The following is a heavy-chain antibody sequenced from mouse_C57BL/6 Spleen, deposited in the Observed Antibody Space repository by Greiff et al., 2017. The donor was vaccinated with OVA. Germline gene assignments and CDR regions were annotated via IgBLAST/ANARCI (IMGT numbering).Heavy chain of an antibody. V-gene: IGHV1-54*01. Sequence: QVQLQQSGAELVRPGTSVKVSCKASGYAFTNYLIEWVKQRPGQGLEWIGVINPGSGGTNYNEKFKGKATLTADKSSSTAYMQLSSLTSEDSAVYFCARFVGYSYFDYWGQGTTLTVSS. CDR3: ARFVGYSYFDY. J-gene: IGHJ2*01. CDR2: INPGSGGT. D-gene: IGHD2-3*01. CDR1: GYAFTNYL.